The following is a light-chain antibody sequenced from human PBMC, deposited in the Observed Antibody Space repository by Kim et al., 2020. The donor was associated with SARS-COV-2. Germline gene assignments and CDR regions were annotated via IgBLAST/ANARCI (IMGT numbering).Light chain of an antibody. V-gene: IGKV3-20*01. J-gene: IGKJ1*01. CDR1: QSLSSSY. Sequence: SPGERSTLSSRPSQSLSSSYLAWYQQKPGQAPRLLIYGASSRATGVPDRCSGSGSGTDFTLTITRLEPEDFAVYYCQQYGNSPHTFGQGTKVDIK. CDR3: QQYGNSPHT. CDR2: GAS.